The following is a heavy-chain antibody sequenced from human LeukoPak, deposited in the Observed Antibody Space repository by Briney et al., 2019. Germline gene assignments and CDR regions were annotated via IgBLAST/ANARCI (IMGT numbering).Heavy chain of an antibody. V-gene: IGHV3-48*03. CDR2: IATSGATT. J-gene: IGHJ4*02. CDR1: GFTFSSYE. CDR3: ASDTLVRGLDCFDY. D-gene: IGHD3-10*01. Sequence: GGSLRLSCAASGFTFSSYEMNWVRQAPGKGLERVSYIATSGATTYYADSVKGRFTISRDNAKNSLYLQMNSLRAEDTALYYCASDTLVRGLDCFDYWGQGTLVTVSS.